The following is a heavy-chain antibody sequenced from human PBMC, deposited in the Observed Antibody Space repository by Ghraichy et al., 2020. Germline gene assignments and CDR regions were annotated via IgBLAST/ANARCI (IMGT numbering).Heavy chain of an antibody. Sequence: GGSLRLSCAPPGLPLNTSAIQSLHPTPYAVLELVSVISGSGDTTYYAGSVKGRFTISRDNSKNTLYTPMNSLRAEDTAVYHCAKDRSWYSSSWCSDYRGQETLVTVS. CDR3: AKDRSWYSSSWCSDY. V-gene: IGHV3-23*01. J-gene: IGHJ4*02. D-gene: IGHD6-13*01. CDR1: GLPLNTSA. CDR2: ISGSGDTT.